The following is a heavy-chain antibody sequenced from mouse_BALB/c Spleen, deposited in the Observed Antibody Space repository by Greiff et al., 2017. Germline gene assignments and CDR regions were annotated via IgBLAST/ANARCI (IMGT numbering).Heavy chain of an antibody. CDR3: ARQNDYGDGFAY. V-gene: IGHV5-6*01. CDR2: ISSGGSYT. CDR1: GFTFSSYG. D-gene: IGHD2-4*01. J-gene: IGHJ3*01. Sequence: EVNVVESGGDLVKPGGSLKLSCAASGFTFSSYGMSWVRQTPDKRLEWVATISSGGSYTYYPDSVKGRFTISSDNAKNTLYLQMSSLKSEDTAMYYCARQNDYGDGFAYWGQGTLVTVSA.